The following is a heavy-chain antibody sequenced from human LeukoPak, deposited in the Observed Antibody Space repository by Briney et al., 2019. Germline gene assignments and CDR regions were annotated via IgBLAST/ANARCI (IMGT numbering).Heavy chain of an antibody. CDR1: GGSISSYY. J-gene: IGHJ4*02. CDR2: ISYSGSS. D-gene: IGHD6-25*01. V-gene: IGHV4-59*01. Sequence: PSGTLSLTCTVSGGSISSYYWSWIRQPPGEGLEWIGCISYSGSSNYNPSLKSRLTISVDTSKNQFSLKMNSVTAADTAVYYCARAPTPLTAALPFDCWGQGTLVTVSS. CDR3: ARAPTPLTAALPFDC.